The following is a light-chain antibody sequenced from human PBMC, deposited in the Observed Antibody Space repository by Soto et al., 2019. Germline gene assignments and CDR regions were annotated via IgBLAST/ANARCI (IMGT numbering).Light chain of an antibody. Sequence: QPVLTQPPSVSGAPGQRVTISCTGSSSNIGAGYDVHWYQQLPGTAPKLLIYGNSNRPSGVPDRFSGSKSGTSASLAISGLQSEDEAVYYCLAWHDSLNGLVVFGGGTKLTVL. CDR3: LAWHDSLNGLVV. CDR2: GNS. V-gene: IGLV1-40*01. CDR1: SSNIGAGYD. J-gene: IGLJ2*01.